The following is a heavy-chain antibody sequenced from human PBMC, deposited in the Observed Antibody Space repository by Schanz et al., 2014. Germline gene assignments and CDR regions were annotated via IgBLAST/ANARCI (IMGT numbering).Heavy chain of an antibody. CDR2: INTGSNYI. Sequence: VQLVESGGGLVQPGGSLRLSCAASGFSFSDHAMDWVRQAPGKGLEWISFINTGSNYINYADSVKGRFTISRDNTKNSLFLQLNSLRADDTAVYYCARNRGSGGQNWYFDLWGRGTLVTVSS. CDR1: GFSFSDHA. V-gene: IGHV3-11*05. D-gene: IGHD1-26*01. J-gene: IGHJ2*01. CDR3: ARNRGSGGQNWYFDL.